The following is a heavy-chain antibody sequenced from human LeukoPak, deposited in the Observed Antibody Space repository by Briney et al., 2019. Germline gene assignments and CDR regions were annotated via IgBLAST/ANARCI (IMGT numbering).Heavy chain of an antibody. CDR2: IYSTGST. J-gene: IGHJ4*02. D-gene: IGHD6-13*01. CDR3: ARQIASAGTAGFDF. V-gene: IGHV4-4*07. CDR1: GGSISSYY. Sequence: SETLSLTCTVSGGSISSYYWSWIRQPAGKGLEWIGRIYSTGSTNYNPSLKSRVTMSVDTSKNQFSLRLRSVTAADTAVYYCARQIASAGTAGFDFWGQGALVTVSP.